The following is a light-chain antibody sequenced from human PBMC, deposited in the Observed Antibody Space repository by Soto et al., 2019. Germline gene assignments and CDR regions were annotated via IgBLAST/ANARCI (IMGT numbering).Light chain of an antibody. CDR2: DVS. V-gene: IGLV2-14*03. CDR1: SSDIGSYNY. CDR3: SSYATSGTLVV. Sequence: QSVLTQPASVSGSPGQSITISCTGTSSDIGSYNYVSWYQQHTGKAPKLMIYDVSNRPSGISNRFSGSKSGNTASLIISGLQAEDEADYYCSSYATSGTLVVFGGGTKLTVL. J-gene: IGLJ2*01.